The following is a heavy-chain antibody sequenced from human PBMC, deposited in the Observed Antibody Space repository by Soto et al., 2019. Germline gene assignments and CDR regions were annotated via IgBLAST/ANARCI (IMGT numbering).Heavy chain of an antibody. CDR1: GFTFRTYW. CDR3: AKDGSHNFDE. D-gene: IGHD1-26*01. V-gene: IGHV3-7*01. Sequence: PGGSLRLSCAASGFTFRTYWMSWVRQAQGKGLEWVANIKPDGSQKWYVDSVKGRFTISRDNSKNTLYLQMNSLRAEDTAVYYCAKDGSHNFDEWGQGTLVTVSS. CDR2: IKPDGSQK. J-gene: IGHJ4*02.